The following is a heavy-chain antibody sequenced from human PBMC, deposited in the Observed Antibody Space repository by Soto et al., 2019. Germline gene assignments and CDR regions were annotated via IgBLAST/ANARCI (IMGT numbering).Heavy chain of an antibody. Sequence: GASVKGSFKASGGAFSSYAISWVRQAPGQGLEWMGGIIPIFGTANYAQKFQGRVTITADESTSTAYMELSRLRSEDTAVYYCARKRTAAAGKMVHNNWFDPWGQGTLVTVSS. D-gene: IGHD6-13*01. CDR2: IIPIFGTA. CDR3: ARKRTAAAGKMVHNNWFDP. J-gene: IGHJ5*02. V-gene: IGHV1-69*01. CDR1: GGAFSSYA.